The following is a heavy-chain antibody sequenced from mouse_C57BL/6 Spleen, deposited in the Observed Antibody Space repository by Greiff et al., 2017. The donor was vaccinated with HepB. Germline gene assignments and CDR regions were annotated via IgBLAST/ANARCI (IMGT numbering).Heavy chain of an antibody. CDR1: GYTFTSYW. CDR3: ARRREYYAMDY. Sequence: QVQLQQSGAELVKPGASVKLSCKASGYTFTSYWMHWVKQRPGQGLEWIGMIHPNSGSTNYNEKFKSKATLTVDKSSSTAYMQLSSLTSEDSAVYYCARRREYYAMDYWGQGTSVTVSS. J-gene: IGHJ4*01. CDR2: IHPNSGST. V-gene: IGHV1-64*01.